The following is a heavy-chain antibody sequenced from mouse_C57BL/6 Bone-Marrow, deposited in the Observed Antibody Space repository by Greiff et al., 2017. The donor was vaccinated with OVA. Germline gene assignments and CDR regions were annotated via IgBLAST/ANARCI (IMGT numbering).Heavy chain of an antibody. CDR2: ISNGGGST. CDR1: GFTFSDNY. J-gene: IGHJ3*01. V-gene: IGHV5-12*01. Sequence: EVQLVESGGGLVQPGGSLKLSCAASGFTFSDNYMYWVRQTPEKRLEWVAYISNGGGSTYYPDTVKGRFTISRDNAKNTLYLQMSRLKSEDTAMYYCARHGYYGSPFAYWGQGTLVTVSA. CDR3: ARHGYYGSPFAY. D-gene: IGHD1-1*01.